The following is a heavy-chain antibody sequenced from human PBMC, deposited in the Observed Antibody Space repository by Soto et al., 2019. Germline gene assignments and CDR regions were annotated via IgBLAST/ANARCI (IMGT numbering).Heavy chain of an antibody. D-gene: IGHD5-12*01. CDR3: AAGGGLPRYY. J-gene: IGHJ4*02. Sequence: SETLSLTCAVYCGSFSSYYWSWIRQPPGKGLDWIGEINHSGSTNYNPSLKSRVTISVDTSKNQFSLKLSSVTAADTAVYYCAAGGGLPRYYWGQGTLVTVSS. CDR1: CGSFSSYY. V-gene: IGHV4-34*01. CDR2: INHSGST.